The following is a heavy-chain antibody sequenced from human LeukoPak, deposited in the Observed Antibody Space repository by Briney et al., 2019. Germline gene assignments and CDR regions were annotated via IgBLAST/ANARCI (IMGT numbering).Heavy chain of an antibody. CDR3: AGSKPYSYALAY. V-gene: IGHV3-74*01. J-gene: IGHJ4*02. Sequence: GGSLRLSCAASGLTFSSYPMHWVRQVPGKGLVWVSRIINDGSSTSYADSVKGRFTISRDNAKNTMFLQMNSLRVEDTAVYYCAGSKPYSYALAYWGQGTLVTVSS. CDR1: GLTFSSYP. CDR2: IINDGSST. D-gene: IGHD5-18*01.